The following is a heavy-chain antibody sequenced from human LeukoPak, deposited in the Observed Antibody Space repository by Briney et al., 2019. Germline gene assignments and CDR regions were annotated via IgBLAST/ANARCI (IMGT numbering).Heavy chain of an antibody. J-gene: IGHJ3*02. CDR2: FDPEDGET. CDR1: GYTLTELS. CDR3: ATEAEEDGYSTHDAFDI. Sequence: ASVKVSCKVSGYTLTELSMHWVRQAPGKGLEWMGGFDPEDGETIYAQKFQGRVTMTEDTSTDTAYMELSSLRSEDTAVYYCATEAEEDGYSTHDAFDIWGQGTMVTVSS. D-gene: IGHD5-24*01. V-gene: IGHV1-24*01.